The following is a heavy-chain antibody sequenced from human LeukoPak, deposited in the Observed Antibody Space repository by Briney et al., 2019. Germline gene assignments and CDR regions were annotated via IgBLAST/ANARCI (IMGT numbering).Heavy chain of an antibody. CDR2: IKSKTDGGKT. CDR3: TTDLKVRGVIIAN. V-gene: IGHV3-15*01. J-gene: IGHJ4*02. D-gene: IGHD3-10*01. CDR1: GFTFSNSW. Sequence: GGSLRLSCAVSGFTFSNSWMSWVRQAPGKGLEWVGRIKSKTDGGKTDYAAPVKGRFTISRDDSKNTLYLQMNSLKTEDTAVYYCTTDLKVRGVIIANWGQGTLVTVSS.